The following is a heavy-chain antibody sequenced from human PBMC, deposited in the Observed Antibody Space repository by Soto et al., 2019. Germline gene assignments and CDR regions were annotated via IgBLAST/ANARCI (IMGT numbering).Heavy chain of an antibody. J-gene: IGHJ6*02. CDR2: ISASGKDT. D-gene: IGHD6-6*01. V-gene: IGHV3-21*06. Sequence: PGGSLRLSCVASGFNLTSSRMNWVRQAPGKGLEWVASISASGKDTFYRHSVKGRFAISRDDAGTSLSLRMDSLRVEDTAVYHCARVHLVAGSAFYCDMDVWGPGTAVTVSS. CDR1: GFNLTSSR. CDR3: ARVHLVAGSAFYCDMDV.